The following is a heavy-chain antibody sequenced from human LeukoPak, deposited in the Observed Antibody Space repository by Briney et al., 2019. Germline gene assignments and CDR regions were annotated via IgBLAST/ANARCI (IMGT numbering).Heavy chain of an antibody. D-gene: IGHD6-13*01. J-gene: IGHJ4*02. CDR3: ASASTNGGSWYYYFDY. V-gene: IGHV4-4*07. CDR1: GGSISSYY. Sequence: SETLSLTCTVSGGSISSYYWSWIRQPAGKGLEWIGRIYTSGSTNYNPSLKSRVTMSVDTSKNQFSLKLSSVTAADTAVYYCASASTNGGSWYYYFDYWGQGTLVTVSS. CDR2: IYTSGST.